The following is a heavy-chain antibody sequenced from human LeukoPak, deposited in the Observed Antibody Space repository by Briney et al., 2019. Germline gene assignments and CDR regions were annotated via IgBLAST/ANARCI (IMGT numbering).Heavy chain of an antibody. D-gene: IGHD3-16*01. CDR2: ISDSGVTA. V-gene: IGHV3-23*01. CDR1: GFTLSNYA. J-gene: IGHJ4*02. CDR3: ANLNAPYWGNFDY. Sequence: GGSLRLSCAASGFTLSNYAMSWVRQAPGQGLEWVSGISDSGVTAYYADSVKGRFTISRDNSKSTLYLQMNSLRAEDTAVYYCANLNAPYWGNFDYWGQGTLVTVSS.